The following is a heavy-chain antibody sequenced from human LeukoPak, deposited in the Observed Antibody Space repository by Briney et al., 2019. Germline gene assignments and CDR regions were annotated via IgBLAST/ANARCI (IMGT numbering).Heavy chain of an antibody. CDR3: ARSTLGGPDY. CDR2: IKPDRSEK. J-gene: IGHJ4*02. D-gene: IGHD3-16*01. CDR1: GFTFRSYW. Sequence: GESLRLSCAASGFTFRSYWMSWARQAPGKGLECVANIKPDRSEKYYVDSVKGRFTISRDNAKNSLYLQMNGLRADDTAVYYCARSTLGGPDYWGQGTLVTVSS. V-gene: IGHV3-7*01.